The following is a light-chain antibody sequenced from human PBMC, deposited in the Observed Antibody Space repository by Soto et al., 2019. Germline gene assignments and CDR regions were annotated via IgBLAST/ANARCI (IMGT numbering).Light chain of an antibody. Sequence: DIRMTQSHSTLSSSLGDSVTITCLASQNIRNWLAWYQQKPGKAPNPLIYDASSLKSGVPARFSGSGSRTEFTLTISSLQPDDFATYYCQQYNTYSTFGQGTRLEIK. CDR1: QNIRNW. J-gene: IGKJ5*01. CDR3: QQYNTYST. CDR2: DAS. V-gene: IGKV1-5*01.